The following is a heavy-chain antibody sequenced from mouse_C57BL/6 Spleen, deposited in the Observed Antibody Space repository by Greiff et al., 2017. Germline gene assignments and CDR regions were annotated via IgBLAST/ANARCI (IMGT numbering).Heavy chain of an antibody. CDR1: GYAFTNYL. D-gene: IGHD4-1*01. CDR3: ARELGPYYFDY. V-gene: IGHV1-54*01. CDR2: INPGSGGT. Sequence: VKLQESGAELVRPGTSVKVSCKASGYAFTNYLIEWVKQRPGQGLEWIGVINPGSGGTNYNEKFKGKATLTADKSSSTAYMQLSSLTSEDSAVYFCARELGPYYFDYWGQGTTLTVSS. J-gene: IGHJ2*01.